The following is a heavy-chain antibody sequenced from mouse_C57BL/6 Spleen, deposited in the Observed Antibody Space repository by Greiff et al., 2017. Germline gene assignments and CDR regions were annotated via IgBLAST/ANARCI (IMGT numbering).Heavy chain of an antibody. V-gene: IGHV1-63*01. CDR3: AIRGYGSSYKWYFDV. D-gene: IGHD1-1*01. Sequence: QVQLQQSGAELVRPGTSVTMSCKASGYTFTNYWIGWAKQRPGHGLEGIGDNYPGGGYTNDNEKFKGKATLTADKSSSTAYMQFSSLTSEDSAIYYCAIRGYGSSYKWYFDVWGTWTTVTVSS. J-gene: IGHJ1*03. CDR2: NYPGGGYT. CDR1: GYTFTNYW.